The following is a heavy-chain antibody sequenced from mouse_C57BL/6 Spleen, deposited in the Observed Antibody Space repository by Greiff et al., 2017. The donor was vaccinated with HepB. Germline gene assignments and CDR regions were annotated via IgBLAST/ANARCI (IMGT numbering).Heavy chain of an antibody. Sequence: EVQVVESGGGLVKPGGSLKLSCAASGFTFSDYGMHWVRQAPEKGLEWVAYISSGSSTIYYADTVKGRFTISRDNAKNTLFLQMTSLRSEDTAMYYCASLPLLLRFRQGYFDVWGTGTTVTVSS. CDR2: ISSGSSTI. J-gene: IGHJ1*03. D-gene: IGHD1-1*01. CDR1: GFTFSDYG. V-gene: IGHV5-17*01. CDR3: ASLPLLLRFRQGYFDV.